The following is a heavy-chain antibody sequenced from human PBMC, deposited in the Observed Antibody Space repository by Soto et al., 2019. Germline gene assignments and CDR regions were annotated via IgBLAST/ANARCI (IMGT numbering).Heavy chain of an antibody. V-gene: IGHV3-15*01. CDR1: GFTFSNAW. CDR3: TTQKGLGGYDADY. D-gene: IGHD5-12*01. J-gene: IGHJ4*02. CDR2: IKSKTDGGTT. Sequence: GGSLRLSCAASGFTFSNAWMSWVRQAPGKGLEWVGRIKSKTDGGTTDYAAPVKGRFTISRDDSKNTLYLQMNSLKTEDTAVYYCTTQKGLGGYDADYWGQGTLVTVSP.